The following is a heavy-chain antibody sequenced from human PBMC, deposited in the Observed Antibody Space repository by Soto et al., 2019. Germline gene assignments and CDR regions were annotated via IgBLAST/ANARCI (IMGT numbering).Heavy chain of an antibody. CDR3: AKDSSRHSYGYSYYYYGMDV. CDR2: ISWNSGSI. D-gene: IGHD5-18*01. CDR1: GFTFDDYA. Sequence: EVQLVESGGGLVQPGRSLRLSCAASGFTFDDYAMHWVRQAPGKGLEWVSGISWNSGSIGYADSVKGRFTISRDNAKNSLYLQMNSLRAEDTALYSCAKDSSRHSYGYSYYYYGMDVWGQGTTVTVSS. J-gene: IGHJ6*02. V-gene: IGHV3-9*01.